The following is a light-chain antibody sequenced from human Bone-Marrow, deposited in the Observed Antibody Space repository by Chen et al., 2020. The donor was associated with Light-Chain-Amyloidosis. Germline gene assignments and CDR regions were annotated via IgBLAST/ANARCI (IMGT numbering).Light chain of an antibody. J-gene: IGKJ4*01. CDR2: WAS. CDR3: QQYYDTPLT. V-gene: IGKV4-1*01. CDR1: QSLLYSSNNKNY. Sequence: DIVMTQSPDSLAVSLGERATINCKSSQSLLYSSNNKNYLAWYQQKPGQPPKLLIYWASTRKSGVPDRFSGRGSGTDFTLTISSLQSEDVALYYCQQYYDTPLTFGGGTKVEI.